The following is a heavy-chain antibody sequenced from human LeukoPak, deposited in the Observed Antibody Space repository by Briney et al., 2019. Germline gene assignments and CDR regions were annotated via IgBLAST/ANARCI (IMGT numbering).Heavy chain of an antibody. Sequence: ASVKVSCKASGYTFSVYYMHWVRHAPGQGLGWVGWINPNSGGTNYAQKFQGRVTMTRDTSISTDYMELSRLRADDTAVYYCARGFLSYGMDVWGQGTTVTVSS. CDR1: GYTFSVYY. CDR2: INPNSGGT. D-gene: IGHD3-3*01. J-gene: IGHJ6*02. CDR3: ARGFLSYGMDV. V-gene: IGHV1-2*02.